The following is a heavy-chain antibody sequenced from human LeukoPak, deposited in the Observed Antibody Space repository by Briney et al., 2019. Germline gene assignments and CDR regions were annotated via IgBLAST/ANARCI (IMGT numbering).Heavy chain of an antibody. J-gene: IGHJ3*02. Sequence: QPGGSLRLSCAASGFIFTDHVIHWVRQGPGKGLEWVALIWYDGTKKYFADSVKGRFTISRDNSKNTMSLQMNSLSTGDTAIYYCAREASGDFDIWGRGTMVTVSS. CDR2: IWYDGTKK. V-gene: IGHV3-30*02. D-gene: IGHD3-10*01. CDR3: AREASGDFDI. CDR1: GFIFTDHV.